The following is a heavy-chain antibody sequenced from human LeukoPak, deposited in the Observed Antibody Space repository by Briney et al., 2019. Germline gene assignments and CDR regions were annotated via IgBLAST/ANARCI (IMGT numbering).Heavy chain of an antibody. J-gene: IGHJ4*02. CDR2: IIPIFGTA. V-gene: IGHV1-69*13. D-gene: IGHD5-24*01. Sequence: SVKVSCKASGGTFSSYAISWVRQAPGQGLEWMGGIIPIFGTANYAQKFQGRVTITPDESTSTAYMELSSLRSEDTAVYYCASQRSKFRPDGHNLFDYWGQGTLVTVSS. CDR1: GGTFSSYA. CDR3: ASQRSKFRPDGHNLFDY.